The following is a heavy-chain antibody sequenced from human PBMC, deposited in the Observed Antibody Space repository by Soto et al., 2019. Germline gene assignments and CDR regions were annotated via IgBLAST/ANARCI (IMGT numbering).Heavy chain of an antibody. CDR3: ARDLGYCSGGSCYSRYYYGMDV. CDR2: IIPIFGTA. D-gene: IGHD2-15*01. CDR1: GGTFSSYA. J-gene: IGHJ6*02. Sequence: QVQLVQSGAEVKKPGSSVKVSCKASGGTFSSYAISWVRQAPGQGLEWMGGIIPIFGTANYAKKFQGRVTITADESTSTAYMELSSLRSEDTAVYYCARDLGYCSGGSCYSRYYYGMDVWGQGTTVTVSS. V-gene: IGHV1-69*01.